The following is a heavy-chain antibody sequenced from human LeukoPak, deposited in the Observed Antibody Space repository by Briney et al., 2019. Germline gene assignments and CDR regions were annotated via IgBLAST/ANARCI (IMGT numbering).Heavy chain of an antibody. V-gene: IGHV3-23*01. CDR2: ISGVGGST. CDR3: ARILVVGVTRQIDC. Sequence: QPGGSLRLSCAASGFTFSSQGMSWVRQAPGKGLEWVSSISGVGGSTHYADSVKGRFTISRDNAKNTLYLQMNSLRAEDTAVYYCARILVVGVTRQIDCWGQGTLVTVSS. D-gene: IGHD2-15*01. CDR1: GFTFSSQG. J-gene: IGHJ4*02.